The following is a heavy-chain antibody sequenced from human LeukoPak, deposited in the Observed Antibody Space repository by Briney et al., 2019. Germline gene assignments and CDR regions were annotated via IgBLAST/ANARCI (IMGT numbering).Heavy chain of an antibody. Sequence: GGSLRLSCAASKFTFSTYSMNWVRQAPGKGLEWVGFIRSKAYGGTTEYAASVKGRFTISRDDSKSIAYLQMNSLKTEDTAVYYCTRGGWASSYSGSYSDYWGQGTLVTVSS. CDR2: IRSKAYGGTT. CDR1: KFTFSTYS. D-gene: IGHD1-26*01. J-gene: IGHJ4*02. V-gene: IGHV3-49*04. CDR3: TRGGWASSYSGSYSDY.